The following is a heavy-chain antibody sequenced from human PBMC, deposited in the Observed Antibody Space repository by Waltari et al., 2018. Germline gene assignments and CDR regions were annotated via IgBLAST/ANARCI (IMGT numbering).Heavy chain of an antibody. V-gene: IGHV3-30-3*01. J-gene: IGHJ5*02. CDR2: ISYDGSNK. D-gene: IGHD3-16*01. CDR3: AREAGGERFDP. CDR1: GFTFSSYA. Sequence: QVQLVESGGGVVQPGRSLRLSCAASGFTFSSYAMHWVRQAPGKGLEWVAVISYDGSNKYYADSVKGRFTISRDNSKNTLYLQMNSLRAEDTAVYYCAREAGGERFDPWGQGTLVTVSS.